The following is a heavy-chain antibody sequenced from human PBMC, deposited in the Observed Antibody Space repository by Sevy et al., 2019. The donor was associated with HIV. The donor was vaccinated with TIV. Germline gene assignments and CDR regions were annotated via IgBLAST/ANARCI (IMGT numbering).Heavy chain of an antibody. CDR2: ISSAGSNK. CDR3: TRDAGYSIAWSPSDY. CDR1: GLTFSSHA. D-gene: IGHD6-19*01. V-gene: IGHV3-30-3*01. J-gene: IGHJ4*02. Sequence: GGSLRLSCAASGLTFSSHAMHWVRQAPGKGLEWVAVISSAGSNKYYADSVKGRFTISRDNPKNTLYLQMNGLRPEDTAVYYCTRDAGYSIAWSPSDYWGQGTLVTVSS.